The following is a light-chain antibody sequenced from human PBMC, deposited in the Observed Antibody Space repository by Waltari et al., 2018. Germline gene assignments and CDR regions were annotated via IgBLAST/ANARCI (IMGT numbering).Light chain of an antibody. V-gene: IGLV3-25*03. Sequence: SYELTQPPSVSVSPGQTARIACSGETLPRQYAYWYQQKAGQAPVMLIYKDTERPSDIPERFSGSSSGTTVTLTISGVQAEDEADYYCQSADNSGNFDVIFGGGTRLTVL. CDR3: QSADNSGNFDVI. CDR2: KDT. CDR1: TLPRQY. J-gene: IGLJ2*01.